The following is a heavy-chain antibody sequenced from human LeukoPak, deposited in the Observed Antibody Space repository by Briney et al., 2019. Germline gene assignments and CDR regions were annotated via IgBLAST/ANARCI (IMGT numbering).Heavy chain of an antibody. J-gene: IGHJ5*02. CDR3: AKDYSKTSYYGSGTYYRPNWFDP. CDR1: GFTFSSYG. Sequence: GGSLRLSCAASGFTFSSYGMLWVRQAPGKGLEWVAFIRNDGSNKYYVDSVRGRFTISRDSSKNTLYLQMNSLRTEDTAVYYCAKDYSKTSYYGSGTYYRPNWFDPWGQGTLVTVSS. D-gene: IGHD3-10*01. V-gene: IGHV3-30*02. CDR2: IRNDGSNK.